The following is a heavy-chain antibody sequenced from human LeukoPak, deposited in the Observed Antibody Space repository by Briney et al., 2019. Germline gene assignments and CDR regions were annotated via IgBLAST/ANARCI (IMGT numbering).Heavy chain of an antibody. CDR1: GFTVSINY. D-gene: IGHD3-10*01. Sequence: GGSLRLSCAASGFTVSINYMSWVRQAPGKGLEWVSVIYSGGSTYYADSVKGRFTISRDNSKNTLYLQMNSLRAEDTAVYYCVRVPPLWSNAPFDYWGQGTLVTVSS. CDR2: IYSGGST. V-gene: IGHV3-53*01. J-gene: IGHJ4*02. CDR3: VRVPPLWSNAPFDY.